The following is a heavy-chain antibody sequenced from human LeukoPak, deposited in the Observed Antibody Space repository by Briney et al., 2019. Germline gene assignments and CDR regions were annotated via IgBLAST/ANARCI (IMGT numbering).Heavy chain of an antibody. D-gene: IGHD3-3*01. CDR3: AREQDDPPLGAFDI. CDR2: ISAYNGNT. V-gene: IGHV1-18*01. J-gene: IGHJ3*02. Sequence: ASVKVSCKASGYTFTSYGISWVRQAPGQGLVWMGWISAYNGNTNYAQKLQGRVTMTTDTSTSTAYMELRSLRSDDTAVYYCAREQDDPPLGAFDIWGQGTMVTVSS. CDR1: GYTFTSYG.